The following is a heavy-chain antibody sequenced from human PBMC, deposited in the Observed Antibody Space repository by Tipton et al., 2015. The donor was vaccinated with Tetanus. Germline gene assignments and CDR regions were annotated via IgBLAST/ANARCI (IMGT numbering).Heavy chain of an antibody. CDR3: AREADCSGGSCFSGDFDN. D-gene: IGHD2-15*01. Sequence: SLRLSCAASGFTFNGYGMHWVRQAPGKGLEWVAVSWYDGTDTYYADAVKGRFTISRDNSKNTLYLQMNSLRAEDTAVYYCAREADCSGGSCFSGDFDNWGQGTQVTVSP. J-gene: IGHJ4*02. CDR1: GFTFNGYG. V-gene: IGHV3-33*01. CDR2: SWYDGTDT.